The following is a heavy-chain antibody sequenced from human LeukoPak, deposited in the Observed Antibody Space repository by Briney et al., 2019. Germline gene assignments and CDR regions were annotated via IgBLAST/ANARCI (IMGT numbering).Heavy chain of an antibody. CDR2: IYESGQTT. CDR1: GFTFSSHA. D-gene: IGHD2-21*01. J-gene: IGHJ4*02. V-gene: IGHV3-23*01. CDR3: AKDYRIGYSDHFDY. Sequence: QPGGSLRLSCVGSGFTFSSHAMSWVRQAPEKGLEWVSGIYESGQTTHYADSVKGRFSISRDNSKNTLYLQMDSLRGEDTAIYYCAKDYRIGYSDHFDYWGQGALVTVSS.